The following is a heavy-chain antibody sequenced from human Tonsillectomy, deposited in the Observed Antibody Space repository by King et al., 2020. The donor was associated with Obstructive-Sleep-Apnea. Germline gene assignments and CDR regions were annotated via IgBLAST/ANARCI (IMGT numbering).Heavy chain of an antibody. Sequence: VQLQQWGAGLLKPSETLSLTCAVYGGSFSGYYWSWIRQPPGKGLEWIGEINHSGSTNYNPSLKSRVTISVDTSKNQFSLKLSSVTAADTAVSYWARGXXXXXXXXXXXXXXXWGQGTLVTVSS. J-gene: IGHJ4*02. CDR3: ARGXXXXXXXXXXXXXXX. CDR2: INHSGST. CDR1: GGSFSGYY. V-gene: IGHV4-34*01.